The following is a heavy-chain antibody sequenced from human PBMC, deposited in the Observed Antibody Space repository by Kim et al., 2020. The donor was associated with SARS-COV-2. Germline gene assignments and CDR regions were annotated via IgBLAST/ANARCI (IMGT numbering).Heavy chain of an antibody. V-gene: IGHV1-2*02. J-gene: IGHJ3*02. CDR1: GYPFTGYY. CDR3: ATEWDGGIRGDLTFHI. CDR2: INPNSGGT. Sequence: ASVKVSCKASGYPFTGYYMHWVRQAPGQGLEWMGWINPNSGGTNYALKFQGRVTMTRDTSISTAYVELSRLRSDDTAVYYCATEWDGGIRGDLTFHIWGQGTMVTVSS. D-gene: IGHD3-10*01.